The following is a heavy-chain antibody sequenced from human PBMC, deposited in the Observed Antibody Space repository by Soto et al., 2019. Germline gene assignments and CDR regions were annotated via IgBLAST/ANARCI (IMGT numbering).Heavy chain of an antibody. V-gene: IGHV4-30-2*01. Sequence: SETLSLTCAVSGGSISSGGYSWSWIRQPPGKGLEWIGYIYHSGSTYYNPSLKSRVTISVDRSKNQFSLKLSSVTAADTAVYYRARGPYYDPAGLGYWGQGTLVTVSS. D-gene: IGHD3-22*01. CDR1: GGSISSGGYS. CDR2: IYHSGST. CDR3: ARGPYYDPAGLGY. J-gene: IGHJ4*02.